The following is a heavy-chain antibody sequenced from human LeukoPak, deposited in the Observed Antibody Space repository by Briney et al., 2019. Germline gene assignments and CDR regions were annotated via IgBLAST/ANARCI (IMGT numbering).Heavy chain of an antibody. J-gene: IGHJ4*02. D-gene: IGHD3-10*01. CDR1: GGSFSGYY. Sequence: SETLSLTCAVYGGSFSGYYWSWIRQPPGKGLEWIGEINHSGSTNYSPSLKSRVTISVDTSKNQFSLKLSSVTAADTAVYYCARPDYYGSGSYGWGQGTLVTVSS. CDR3: ARPDYYGSGSYG. CDR2: INHSGST. V-gene: IGHV4-34*01.